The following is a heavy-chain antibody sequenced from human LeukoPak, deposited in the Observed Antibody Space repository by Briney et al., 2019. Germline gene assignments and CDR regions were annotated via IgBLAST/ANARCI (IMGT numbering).Heavy chain of an antibody. D-gene: IGHD3-9*01. Sequence: PGGSLRLSCAASGFTVSNNYMSWVRQAPGKGLEWVSIIYSGGNTYYADSVKGRFTISRDNSKNTLYLQMNSLRAEDTAVYYCARASRHFDWLNWGQGTLVTVSS. J-gene: IGHJ4*02. CDR1: GFTVSNNY. CDR3: ARASRHFDWLN. CDR2: IYSGGNT. V-gene: IGHV3-53*01.